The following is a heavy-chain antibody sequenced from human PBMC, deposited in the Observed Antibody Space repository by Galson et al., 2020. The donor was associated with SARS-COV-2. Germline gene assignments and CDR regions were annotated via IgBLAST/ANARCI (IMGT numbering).Heavy chain of an antibody. J-gene: IGHJ3*02. CDR3: AREERGIAVAETYGFDI. V-gene: IGHV3-66*01. D-gene: IGHD6-19*01. Sequence: TGGSLRLSCAASGFTVSSNYMSWVRQAPGKGLEWVSVMYSGGSTYYADSVKGRFTISRDNSKNTLYLQMNSLRAEDTAVYYCAREERGIAVAETYGFDIWGQGTMVTVSS. CDR2: MYSGGST. CDR1: GFTVSSNY.